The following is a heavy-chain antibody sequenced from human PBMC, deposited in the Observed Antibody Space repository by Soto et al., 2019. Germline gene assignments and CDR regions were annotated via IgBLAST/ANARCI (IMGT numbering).Heavy chain of an antibody. D-gene: IGHD2-15*01. Sequence: SETLSLTCTVSGDSMRGYYWNWVRQPAGQGLEWIGRIYTRGSTNYNPSLKSRVIMTVDTPKNELSLKLNSVTAADTAVYYCAGIGEDIYYGMDVWGRGTTVTVSS. J-gene: IGHJ6*02. CDR3: AGIGEDIYYGMDV. CDR2: IYTRGST. CDR1: GDSMRGYY. V-gene: IGHV4-4*07.